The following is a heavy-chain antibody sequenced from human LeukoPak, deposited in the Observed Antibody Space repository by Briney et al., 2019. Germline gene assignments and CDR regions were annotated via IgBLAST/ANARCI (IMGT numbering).Heavy chain of an antibody. CDR3: ARVYWGSSSSPIDY. J-gene: IGHJ4*02. CDR2: IYYSGST. Sequence: PSETLSLTCTVSGGSISSGDYYWSWIRQPPGKGLEWIGYIYYSGSTYYNPSLKRRVTISVDTSKSQFYLKLSSVTAADTAVYYCARVYWGSSSSPIDYWGQGTLVTVSS. D-gene: IGHD6-6*01. V-gene: IGHV4-30-4*08. CDR1: GGSISSGDYY.